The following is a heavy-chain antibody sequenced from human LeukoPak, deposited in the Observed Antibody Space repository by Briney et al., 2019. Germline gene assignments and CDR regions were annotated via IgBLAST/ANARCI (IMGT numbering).Heavy chain of an antibody. V-gene: IGHV4-38-2*01. Sequence: SETLSLTCAVYGGSFSGYYWGWIRQPPGKGLEWIGSIYHSGSTYYNPSLKSRVTISVDTSKNQFSLKLSSVTAADTAVYYCARAANYYYYMDVWGKGTTVTVSS. CDR3: ARAANYYYYMDV. CDR2: IYHSGST. CDR1: GGSFSGYY. J-gene: IGHJ6*03. D-gene: IGHD5-18*01.